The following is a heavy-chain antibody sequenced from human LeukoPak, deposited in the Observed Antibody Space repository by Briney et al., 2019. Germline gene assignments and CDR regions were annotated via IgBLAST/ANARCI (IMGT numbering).Heavy chain of an antibody. D-gene: IGHD2-2*01. CDR2: ISAYNGNT. CDR3: ARTNPPLRYCSSTNCYSTFDY. J-gene: IGHJ4*02. CDR1: GYTFTSYG. V-gene: IGHV1-18*01. Sequence: ASVKVSCKASGYTFTSYGISWVRQAPGQGLKWMGWISAYNGNTNYAQKLQGRVTMTTDTSTSTAYMELRSLRSDDTGVYYCARTNPPLRYCSSTNCYSTFDYWGQGTLVTVSS.